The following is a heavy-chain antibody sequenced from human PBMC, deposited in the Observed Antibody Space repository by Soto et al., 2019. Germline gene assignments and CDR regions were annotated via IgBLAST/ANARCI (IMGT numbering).Heavy chain of an antibody. V-gene: IGHV1-18*01. Sequence: QVQLVQSGAEVKKPGASVKVSCKASGYTFTSYGISWVRQAPGQGLEWMGWISAYNGNTKYAQKLQGRVTTTTDTATSTAYMELRSLRYDDTAVYYCARDLGGSYYAPVDYWGQGTLVTVSS. CDR1: GYTFTSYG. CDR3: ARDLGGSYYAPVDY. J-gene: IGHJ4*02. CDR2: ISAYNGNT. D-gene: IGHD1-26*01.